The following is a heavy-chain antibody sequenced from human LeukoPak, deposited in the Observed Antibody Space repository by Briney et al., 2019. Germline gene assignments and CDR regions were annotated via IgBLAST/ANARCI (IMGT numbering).Heavy chain of an antibody. CDR3: TRGDS. CDR2: MTPNTGNT. CDR1: GGTFSSYA. V-gene: IGHV1-8*02. Sequence: ASVKVSCKASGGTFSSYAISWVRQAPGQGLEWMGYMTPNTGNTGYAQKLQGRVTMTRDTSVSTAYMELSSLKAEDTAVYYCTRGDSWGQGTLVTVSS. J-gene: IGHJ4*02.